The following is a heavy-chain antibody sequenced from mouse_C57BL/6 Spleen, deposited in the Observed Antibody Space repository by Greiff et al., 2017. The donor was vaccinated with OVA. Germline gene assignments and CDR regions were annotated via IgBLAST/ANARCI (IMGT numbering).Heavy chain of an antibody. CDR1: GYTFTEYT. Sequence: QVQLKESGAELVKPGASVKLSCKASGYTFTEYTIHWVKQRSGQGLEWIGWFYPGSGSIKYNEKFKDKATLTADKSSSTVYMELSRLTSEDSAVYFCARHEERYYYGSSLYAMDYWGQGTSVTVSS. CDR2: FYPGSGSI. D-gene: IGHD1-1*01. J-gene: IGHJ4*01. CDR3: ARHEERYYYGSSLYAMDY. V-gene: IGHV1-62-2*01.